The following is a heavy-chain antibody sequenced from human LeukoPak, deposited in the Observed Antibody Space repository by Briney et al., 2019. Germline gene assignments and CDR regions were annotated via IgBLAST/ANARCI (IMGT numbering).Heavy chain of an antibody. Sequence: SETVSLTCTVSSGSINSYYWGWVRQPAGRGLEWIGRIYTTGKTDYYPSLKSRLTMSVDTSKRQFSLNLTSVTAADTAIYFCARHGYTASHYFLDFWSQGTLVTVSS. CDR3: ARHGYTASHYFLDF. D-gene: IGHD3-16*01. CDR1: SGSINSYY. CDR2: IYTTGKT. V-gene: IGHV4-4*07. J-gene: IGHJ4*02.